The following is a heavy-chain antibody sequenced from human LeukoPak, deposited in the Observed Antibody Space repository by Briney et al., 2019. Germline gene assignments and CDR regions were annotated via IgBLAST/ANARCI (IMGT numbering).Heavy chain of an antibody. D-gene: IGHD6-13*01. CDR3: ARDRIGSTWRSVFDF. Sequence: SVKVSCKASGGTFSSYAISWVRQAPGQGLEWMGGIIPIFDSASYAQRFQGRVTITADTSTSTAYMDLNSLTSEDTAVYYCARDRIGSTWRSVFDFWGQGTLVTVSS. CDR1: GGTFSSYA. V-gene: IGHV1-69*06. CDR2: IIPIFDSA. J-gene: IGHJ4*02.